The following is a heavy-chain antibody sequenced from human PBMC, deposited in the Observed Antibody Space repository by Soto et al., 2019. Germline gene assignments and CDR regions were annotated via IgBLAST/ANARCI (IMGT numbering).Heavy chain of an antibody. CDR1: GFTFSSYS. D-gene: IGHD6-13*01. Sequence: GGSLRLSCAASGFTFSSYSMNWVRQDPGKGLEWVSSISSSSSYIYYADSAKGRFTISRDNAKNSLYLQMNSLRAEDTAVYYCARDPHASSSSWYGSNWFDPWGQGTLVTVSS. CDR2: ISSSSSYI. J-gene: IGHJ5*02. CDR3: ARDPHASSSSWYGSNWFDP. V-gene: IGHV3-21*01.